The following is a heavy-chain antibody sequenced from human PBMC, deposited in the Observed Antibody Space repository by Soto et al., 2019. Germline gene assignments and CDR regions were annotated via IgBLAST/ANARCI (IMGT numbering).Heavy chain of an antibody. V-gene: IGHV3-30*03. D-gene: IGHD5-12*01. CDR3: APGYNYFDY. CDR1: GFTFSRHA. J-gene: IGHJ4*02. Sequence: PGGSLRLSCTASGFTFSRHAMHWVRQAPGKGLEWVALISYDGRNKYYADSVKGRFTISRDNSKNTLYPQMNSLRAEDTAVYYCAPGYNYFDYWGQGTLVTVSS. CDR2: ISYDGRNK.